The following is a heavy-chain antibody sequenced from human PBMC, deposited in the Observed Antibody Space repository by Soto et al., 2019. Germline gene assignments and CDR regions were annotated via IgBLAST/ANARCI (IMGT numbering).Heavy chain of an antibody. CDR3: ARGGYHYGMDV. J-gene: IGHJ6*02. CDR1: GYTFTSYG. V-gene: IGHV1-18*01. CDR2: ISPYNGNT. Sequence: ASVKVSFKASGYTFTSYGISWVRQAPGQGLEWMGWISPYNGNTEYAQKLQGRVTMSTDTSTSTAYMELRSLRSDDTAMYYCARGGYHYGMDVWGQGTTVTVSS.